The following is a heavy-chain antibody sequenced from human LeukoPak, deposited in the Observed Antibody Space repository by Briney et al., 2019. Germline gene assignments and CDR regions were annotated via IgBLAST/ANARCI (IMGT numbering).Heavy chain of an antibody. J-gene: IGHJ6*03. CDR3: ARQKGVGYCSGGSCYTFRDYYYYYMDV. D-gene: IGHD2-15*01. Sequence: SETLSLTCTVSGYSISSGYYWGWIRQPPGKGLEWIGSIYHSGSTYYNPSLKSRVTISVDTSKNQFSLKLSSVTAADTAVYYCARQKGVGYCSGGSCYTFRDYYYYYMDVWGKGTTVTISS. V-gene: IGHV4-38-2*02. CDR1: GYSISSGYY. CDR2: IYHSGST.